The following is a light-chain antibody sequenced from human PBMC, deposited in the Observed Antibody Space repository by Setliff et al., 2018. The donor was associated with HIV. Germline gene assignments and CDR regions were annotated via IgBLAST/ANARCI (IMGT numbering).Light chain of an antibody. J-gene: IGLJ1*01. V-gene: IGLV2-14*03. CDR2: HVS. CDR1: SNDIASSDY. Sequence: QSVLTQPASVSGSPGQSITISCTGTSNDIASSDYVSWYQQHLGKAPKLIIYHVSHRPSGVSHRFSAFKSGHTASLTISGLQADDEADYYCSSSTTDTSDVFGTGTKV. CDR3: SSSTTDTSDV.